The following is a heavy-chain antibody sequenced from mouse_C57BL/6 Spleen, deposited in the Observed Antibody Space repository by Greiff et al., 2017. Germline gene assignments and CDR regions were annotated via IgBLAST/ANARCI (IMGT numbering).Heavy chain of an antibody. CDR1: GFTFSDYG. CDR2: ISSGSSTI. Sequence: EVKVEESGGGLVKPGGSLKLSCAASGFTFSDYGMHWVRQAPEKGLEWVAYISSGSSTIYYADTVKGRFTISRDNAKNTLFLQMTSLRSEDTAMYYCARGAMITLDYWGQGTTLTVSS. D-gene: IGHD2-4*01. V-gene: IGHV5-17*01. J-gene: IGHJ2*01. CDR3: ARGAMITLDY.